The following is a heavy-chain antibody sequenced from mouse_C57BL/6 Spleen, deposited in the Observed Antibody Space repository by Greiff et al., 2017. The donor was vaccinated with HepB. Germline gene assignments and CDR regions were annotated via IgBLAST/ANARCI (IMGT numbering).Heavy chain of an antibody. CDR1: GYTFTSYW. Sequence: QVQLQQPGAELVRPGSSVKLSCKASGYTFTSYWMEWVKQRPGQGLEWIGNIYPSDSDTHYNQKFKDKATLTVDKSSSPAYMQLSSLTYEDSAVYYCAREGLGLSFFDYWGQGTTLTVSS. D-gene: IGHD4-1*01. CDR3: AREGLGLSFFDY. CDR2: IYPSDSDT. J-gene: IGHJ2*01. V-gene: IGHV1-61*01.